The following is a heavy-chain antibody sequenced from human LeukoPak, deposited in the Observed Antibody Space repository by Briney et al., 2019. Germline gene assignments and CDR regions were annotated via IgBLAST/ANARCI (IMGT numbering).Heavy chain of an antibody. CDR3: ARGLKSYDILTAYYTFPSFHY. J-gene: IGHJ4*02. CDR2: ISYSGST. CDR1: GGSLSSYY. D-gene: IGHD3-9*01. Sequence: PSETLSLTCTVSGGSLSSYYWTWIRQPPGKGLEWIGYISYSGSTNYNPSPKSRVTISVDTSKNQFSLKLSSVTVADTAVYYCARGLKSYDILTAYYTFPSFHYWGQGALLTVSS. V-gene: IGHV4-59*01.